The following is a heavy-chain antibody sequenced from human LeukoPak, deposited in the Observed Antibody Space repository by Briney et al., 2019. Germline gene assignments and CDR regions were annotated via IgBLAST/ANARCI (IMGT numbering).Heavy chain of an antibody. CDR2: ISSNGGST. D-gene: IGHD5-12*01. V-gene: IGHV3-64*04. Sequence: PGGSLRLSCSASGFTFSSYAMHWVRKAPGKGLEYVSAISSNGGSTYYADSVKGRFTISRDNSKNTLYLQMSSLRAEDTAVYYCASSGLDPYSGYDFNWFDPWGQGTLVTVSS. J-gene: IGHJ5*02. CDR1: GFTFSSYA. CDR3: ASSGLDPYSGYDFNWFDP.